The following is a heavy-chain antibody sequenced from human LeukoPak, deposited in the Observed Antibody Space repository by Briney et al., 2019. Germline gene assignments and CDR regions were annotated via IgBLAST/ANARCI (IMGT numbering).Heavy chain of an antibody. D-gene: IGHD6-25*01. CDR1: GFTVSSNY. J-gene: IGHJ4*02. Sequence: PGGCLRLSCAASGFTVSSNYMSWVRQAPGKGLEWVSVIYSGGSTYYADSVKGRFTISRDNSKNTLYLQMNSLRAEDTAVYYCARDPGGKYYFDYWGQGTLVTVSS. V-gene: IGHV3-53*01. CDR2: IYSGGST. CDR3: ARDPGGKYYFDY.